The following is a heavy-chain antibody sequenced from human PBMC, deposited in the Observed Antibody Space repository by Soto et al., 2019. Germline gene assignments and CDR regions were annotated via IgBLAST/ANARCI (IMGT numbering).Heavy chain of an antibody. CDR3: ARNYDSSGYSLGPHY. J-gene: IGHJ4*02. CDR1: GFTFSDYY. D-gene: IGHD3-22*01. Sequence: PGGSLRLSCAASGFTFSDYYMSWIRQAPGKGLEWVSYISSSGSTIYYADSVKGRFTISRDNAENSLYLQMNSLRAEDTAVYYCARNYDSSGYSLGPHYWGQGTLVTVSS. V-gene: IGHV3-11*01. CDR2: ISSSGSTI.